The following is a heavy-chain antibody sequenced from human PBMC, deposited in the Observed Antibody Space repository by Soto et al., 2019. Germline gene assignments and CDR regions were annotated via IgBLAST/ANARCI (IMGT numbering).Heavy chain of an antibody. CDR2: MYPGDSDT. D-gene: IGHD2-2*01. CDR3: ARLPRDCNKTSCYYADH. CDR1: GFPFHNYG. J-gene: IGHJ4*01. Sequence: GGSLSLSCTVSGFPFHNYGINWVRQAPGNGLEWVGIMYPGDSDTRYNPSLQGHVTLSADVTVSTAFLQWRRLKSSNTGMYYCARLPRDCNKTSCYYADHWGHGTQVTVSS. V-gene: IGHV5-51*01.